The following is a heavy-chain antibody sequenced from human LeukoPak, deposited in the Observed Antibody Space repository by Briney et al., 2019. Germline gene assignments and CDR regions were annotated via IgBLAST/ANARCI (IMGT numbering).Heavy chain of an antibody. V-gene: IGHV5-10-1*01. J-gene: IGHJ4*02. CDR1: GYSFTSYW. D-gene: IGHD6-13*01. Sequence: GESLRISCQGSGYSFTSYWISWVRQMPGKGLEWMGMIDPSDAYTTYRPSFQGHVTISSDQSIKTAYLQWSSLKASDTAMYYCARHEGYSSSAEVYWGQGTLVTVSS. CDR2: IDPSDAYT. CDR3: ARHEGYSSSAEVY.